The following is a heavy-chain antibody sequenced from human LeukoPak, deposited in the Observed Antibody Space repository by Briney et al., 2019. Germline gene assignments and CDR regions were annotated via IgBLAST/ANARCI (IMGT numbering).Heavy chain of an antibody. J-gene: IGHJ6*03. CDR3: ASLETVDTAMVNLPYYYYYMDV. Sequence: GASVKVSCKASGGTFSSYAISWVRQAPGQGLEWMGRIIPILGIANYAQKFQGRVTITADESTSTAYMELSSLRSEDTAVYYCASLETVDTAMVNLPYYYYYMDVWGKGTTVTVSS. D-gene: IGHD5-18*01. CDR2: IIPILGIA. V-gene: IGHV1-69*04. CDR1: GGTFSSYA.